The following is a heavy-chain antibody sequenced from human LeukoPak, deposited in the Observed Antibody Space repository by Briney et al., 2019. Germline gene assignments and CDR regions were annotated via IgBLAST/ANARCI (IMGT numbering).Heavy chain of an antibody. CDR2: INHSGST. CDR3: ARRPQQLVSWFDP. V-gene: IGHV4-34*01. D-gene: IGHD6-13*01. Sequence: SETLSLTCAVYGGSFGGYYWSWIRQPPGKGLEWIGEINHSGSTNYNPSLKSRVTISVDTSKNQFSLKLSSVTAADTAVYYCARRPQQLVSWFDPWGQGTLVTVSS. J-gene: IGHJ5*02. CDR1: GGSFGGYY.